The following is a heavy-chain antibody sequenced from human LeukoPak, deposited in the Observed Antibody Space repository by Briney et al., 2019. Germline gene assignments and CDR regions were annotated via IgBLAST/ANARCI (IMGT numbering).Heavy chain of an antibody. CDR1: NGSISSSRYF. CDR3: ASTLPGPGY. D-gene: IGHD1-14*01. V-gene: IGHV4-39*07. J-gene: IGHJ4*02. Sequence: KPSETLSLTCSVSNGSISSSRYFWGWIRQPPGKGLEWIGSIDYSGSTYYNPSLKSRVTISVDTSKNHFSLDLSSVTAADTAVYYCASTLPGPGYWGQGTLVTVSS. CDR2: IDYSGST.